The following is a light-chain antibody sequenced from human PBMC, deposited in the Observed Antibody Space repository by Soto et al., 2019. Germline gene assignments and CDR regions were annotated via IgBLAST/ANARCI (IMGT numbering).Light chain of an antibody. Sequence: QSALTQPASVSGSPGQSITISCAGTNSDVGNYNYVSWYQQHPGKAPKLIIYEVSNRPSGVSNRFSGSKSGNTASLTISGLQAEDEADYYCSSYRSPSRVFGGGTKVTVL. J-gene: IGLJ2*01. CDR3: SSYRSPSRV. CDR2: EVS. V-gene: IGLV2-14*01. CDR1: NSDVGNYNY.